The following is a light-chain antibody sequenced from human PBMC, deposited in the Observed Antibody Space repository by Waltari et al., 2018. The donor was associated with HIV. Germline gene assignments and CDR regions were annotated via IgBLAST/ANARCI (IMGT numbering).Light chain of an antibody. Sequence: QSALTQPASVSGSPGQSITIPCTGVSRDVGTYYKYVSWYQQHPGKAPKLLIFDVANRASGVSDRFSGSKSGNTASLTISGLQAEDEATYYCSSYTSSTVLFGGGTKLTVL. V-gene: IGLV2-14*03. CDR3: SSYTSSTVL. CDR2: DVA. J-gene: IGLJ2*01. CDR1: SRDVGTYYKY.